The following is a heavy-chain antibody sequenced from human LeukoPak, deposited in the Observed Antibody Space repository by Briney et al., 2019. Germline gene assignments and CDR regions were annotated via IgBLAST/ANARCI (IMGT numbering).Heavy chain of an antibody. CDR1: NGSMRSYY. CDR2: LFDARKV. D-gene: IGHD3-22*01. J-gene: IGHJ5*02. V-gene: IGHV4-4*07. CDR3: ASRETYDSSGYYWLA. Sequence: SETLSLTCTVSNGSMRSYYWTWIRQPAGKGLEWVGRLFDARKVNYNPSLGGRVTMSMDTSKNQFSLKLSSVTAADTAVYYCASRETYDSSGYYWLAWGQGTLVTVSS.